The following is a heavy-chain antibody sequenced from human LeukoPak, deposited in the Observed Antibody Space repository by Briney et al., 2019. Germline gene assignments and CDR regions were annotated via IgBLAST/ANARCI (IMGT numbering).Heavy chain of an antibody. V-gene: IGHV1-69*05. D-gene: IGHD1-7*01. CDR2: IIPIFGTA. Sequence: SVKVSCKASGGTFSSYAISWVRQAPGQGLEWMGGIIPIFGTANYGQKFQGRVTITTDESTSTAYMELSSLRSEDTAVYYCARGGRELELRAFDIWGQGTMVTVSS. CDR3: ARGGRELELRAFDI. J-gene: IGHJ3*02. CDR1: GGTFSSYA.